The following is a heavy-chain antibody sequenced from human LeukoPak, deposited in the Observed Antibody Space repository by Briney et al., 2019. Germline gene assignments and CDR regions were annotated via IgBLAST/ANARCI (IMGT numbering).Heavy chain of an antibody. CDR1: GGTFSSYA. CDR2: IIPIFGTA. J-gene: IGHJ3*02. V-gene: IGHV1-69*05. D-gene: IGHD3-22*01. Sequence: GSSVKVSCKASGGTFSSYAISWVRQAPGQGLEWMGRIIPIFGTANYAQKFQGRVTITTDESTSTAYMELSSLRSEDTAVYYCARDRPQDLGPLFYYDSISGAFDIWGQGTMVTVSS. CDR3: ARDRPQDLGPLFYYDSISGAFDI.